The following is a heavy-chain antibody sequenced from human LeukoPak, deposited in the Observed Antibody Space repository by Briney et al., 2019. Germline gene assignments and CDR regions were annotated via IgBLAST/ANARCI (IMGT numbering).Heavy chain of an antibody. J-gene: IGHJ4*02. D-gene: IGHD3-3*01. Sequence: GASVKVSCKASGYTFTGYYIHWVRQAPGQGLEWMGWINPNSGGTNYAQKFQGRVTMTRDTSISTAYMELSRLRSDDTAVYYCARVSLFFGVVPFDYWGQGTLVTVSS. V-gene: IGHV1-2*02. CDR2: INPNSGGT. CDR1: GYTFTGYY. CDR3: ARVSLFFGVVPFDY.